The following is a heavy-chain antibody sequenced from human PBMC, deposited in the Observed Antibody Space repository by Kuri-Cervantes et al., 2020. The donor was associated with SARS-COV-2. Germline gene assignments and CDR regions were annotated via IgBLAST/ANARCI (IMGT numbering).Heavy chain of an antibody. CDR2: IIPIFGTA. J-gene: IGHJ3*02. CDR1: GGTFSSYA. V-gene: IGHV1-69*13. CDR3: ASSNLGVVREPNAFDI. Sequence: SVKVSCKASGGTFSSYAISWVRQAPGQGLEWMGRIIPIFGTANYAQKFQGRVTITADESTSTAHMELSSLRSEDTAVYYCASSNLGVVREPNAFDIWGQGTMVTVSS. D-gene: IGHD3-3*01.